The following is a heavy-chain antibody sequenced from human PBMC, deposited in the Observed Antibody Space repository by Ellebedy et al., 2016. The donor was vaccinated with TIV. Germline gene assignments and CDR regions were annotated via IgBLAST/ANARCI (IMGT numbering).Heavy chain of an antibody. CDR3: ASCGTRAAARTYGMDV. D-gene: IGHD6-13*01. CDR2: INHSGST. CDR1: GGSFSGYY. J-gene: IGHJ6*02. Sequence: MPSETLSLTCAVYGGSFSGYYWSWIRQPPGKGLEWIGEINHSGSTNYNPSLKSRVTVSVDTSKNQFSLKLSSVTAADTAVYYCASCGTRAAARTYGMDVWGQGTTVTVSS. V-gene: IGHV4-34*01.